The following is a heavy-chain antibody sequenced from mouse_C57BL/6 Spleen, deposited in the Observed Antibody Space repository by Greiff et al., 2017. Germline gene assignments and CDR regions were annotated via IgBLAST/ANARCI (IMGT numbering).Heavy chain of an antibody. CDR3: ATYYSNYWYFDV. J-gene: IGHJ1*03. CDR1: GFTFSDYG. Sequence: EVKLMESGGGLVKPGGSLKLSCAASGFTFSDYGMHWVRQAPEKGLEWVAYISSGSSTIYYADTVKGRFTISRDNAKNTLFLQMTSLRSEDTAMYYCATYYSNYWYFDVWGTGTTVTVSS. CDR2: ISSGSSTI. D-gene: IGHD2-5*01. V-gene: IGHV5-17*01.